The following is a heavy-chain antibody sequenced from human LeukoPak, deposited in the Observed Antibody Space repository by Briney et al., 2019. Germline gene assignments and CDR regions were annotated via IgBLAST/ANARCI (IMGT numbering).Heavy chain of an antibody. V-gene: IGHV4-59*01. CDR1: GGSFSGYY. Sequence: PSETLSLTCAVYGGSFSGYYWSWIRQPPGKGLEWIGYIYYSGSTNYNPSLKSRVTISVDTSKNQFSLKLSSVTAADTAVYYCAREGGSSKVDYWGQGTLVTVSS. D-gene: IGHD6-6*01. J-gene: IGHJ4*02. CDR2: IYYSGST. CDR3: AREGGSSKVDY.